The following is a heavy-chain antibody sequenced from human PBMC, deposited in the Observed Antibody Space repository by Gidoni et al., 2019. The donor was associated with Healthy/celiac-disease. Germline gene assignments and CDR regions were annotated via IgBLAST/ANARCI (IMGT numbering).Heavy chain of an antibody. V-gene: IGHV4-34*01. CDR2: INHSGST. J-gene: IGHJ4*02. CDR3: ARLFAPAGDSSGYYYPDY. Sequence: QVQLQQWGAGLLKPSETLSLTCAVYGGSFSGYYWSWIRQPPGKGLEWIGEINHSGSTNYNPSLKSRVTISVDTSKNQFSLKLSSVTAADTAVYYCARLFAPAGDSSGYYYPDYWGQGTLVTVSS. CDR1: GGSFSGYY. D-gene: IGHD3-22*01.